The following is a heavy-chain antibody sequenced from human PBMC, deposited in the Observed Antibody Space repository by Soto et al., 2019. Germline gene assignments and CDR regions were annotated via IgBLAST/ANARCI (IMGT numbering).Heavy chain of an antibody. CDR2: ISSSSSYI. D-gene: IGHD2-2*01. Sequence: PGGSLRLSCAASGFTFSSYAMHWVRQAPGKGLEWVSSISSSSSYIYYADSVKGRFTISRDNAKNSLYLQMNSLRAEDTAVYYCARGNIVVVPAATVYGMDVWGQGTTVTVSS. V-gene: IGHV3-21*01. J-gene: IGHJ6*02. CDR1: GFTFSSYA. CDR3: ARGNIVVVPAATVYGMDV.